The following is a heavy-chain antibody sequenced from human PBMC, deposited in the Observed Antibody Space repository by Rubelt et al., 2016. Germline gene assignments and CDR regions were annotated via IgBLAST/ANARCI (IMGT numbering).Heavy chain of an antibody. V-gene: IGHV1-2*06. Sequence: QVQLVQSGAEVKKPGASVKVSCKASGYTFTGYYIHWVRQAPGQGLEWMGRISSSSGVTNYAQKFQGRVTMTRDTSISTAYMELSGLTSDDSAVYYCARGPLYYDFWSGADYWGQGTLVTVSS. CDR2: ISSSSGVT. D-gene: IGHD3-3*01. J-gene: IGHJ4*02. CDR1: GYTFTGYY. CDR3: ARGPLYYDFWSGADY.